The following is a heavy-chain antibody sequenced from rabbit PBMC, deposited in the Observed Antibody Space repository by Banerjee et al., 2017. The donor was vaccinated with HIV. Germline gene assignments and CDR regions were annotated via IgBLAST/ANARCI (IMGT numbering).Heavy chain of an antibody. Sequence: QSLEESGGDLVKPGASLTLTCTASGFDLSSYSYMCWVRQAPGKGLEWIACIDAGDGNTYYASWAKGRFTISKTSSTTVTLQMTSLTAADTATYFCARDYYTYGYGGYGYPNLWGPGTLVTVS. CDR2: IDAGDGNT. CDR1: GFDLSSYSY. J-gene: IGHJ4*01. D-gene: IGHD6-1*01. V-gene: IGHV1S40*01. CDR3: ARDYYTYGYGGYGYPNL.